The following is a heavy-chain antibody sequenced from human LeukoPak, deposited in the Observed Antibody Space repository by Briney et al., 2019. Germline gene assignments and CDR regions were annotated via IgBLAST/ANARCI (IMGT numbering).Heavy chain of an antibody. CDR2: IYSGGST. V-gene: IGHV3-66*01. CDR1: GFTVSSNY. D-gene: IGHD6-19*01. CDR3: AREAVRGGWFYYFDY. Sequence: PGGSLRLSCAASGFTVSSNYMSWVRQAPGKGLEWVSVIYSGGSTYYADSVKGRFTISRDNSKNTLYLQMNSLRAEDTAVYYCAREAVRGGWFYYFDYWGQGTLVTVSS. J-gene: IGHJ4*02.